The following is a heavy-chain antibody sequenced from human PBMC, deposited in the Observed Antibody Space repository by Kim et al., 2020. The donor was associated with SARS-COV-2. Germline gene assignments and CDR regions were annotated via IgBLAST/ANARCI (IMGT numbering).Heavy chain of an antibody. CDR3: ARERLAQQNFDY. V-gene: IGHV1-69*01. D-gene: IGHD6-13*01. Sequence: NYAQKFQDRVPITADESTSTAYMELSSLRSEDTAVYYCARERLAQQNFDYWGQGTLVTVSS. J-gene: IGHJ4*02.